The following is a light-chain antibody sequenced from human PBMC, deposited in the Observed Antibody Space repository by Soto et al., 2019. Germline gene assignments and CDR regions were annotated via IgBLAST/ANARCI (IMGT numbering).Light chain of an antibody. Sequence: DIPMTQSPSTLSASVGDRVTITCRASQSISSWLAWYQQKPGKAPKLLIYDASSLESGVPSRFSGSGSGTEFTLTISSLQPDDFATYYCQQYNSSPLTVGGGTKVEIK. J-gene: IGKJ4*01. CDR2: DAS. V-gene: IGKV1-5*01. CDR3: QQYNSSPLT. CDR1: QSISSW.